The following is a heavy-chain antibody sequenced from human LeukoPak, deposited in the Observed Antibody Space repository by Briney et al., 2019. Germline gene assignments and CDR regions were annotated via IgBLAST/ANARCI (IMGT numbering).Heavy chain of an antibody. CDR2: ITSSSSYI. Sequence: GGSLRLSCAASGFTLSSYSMNWVRQAPGKGLEWVSSITSSSSYIYYADSVKGRFTISRDNAKNSLYLQMNSLGAEDTAVYYCARHVVAVGFDYWGQGTLVTVSS. J-gene: IGHJ4*02. CDR1: GFTLSSYS. D-gene: IGHD3-22*01. CDR3: ARHVVAVGFDY. V-gene: IGHV3-21*01.